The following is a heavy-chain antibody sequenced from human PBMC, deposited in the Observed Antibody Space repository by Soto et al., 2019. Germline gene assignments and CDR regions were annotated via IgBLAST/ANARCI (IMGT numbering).Heavy chain of an antibody. CDR2: ISWNSGSI. Sequence: GGSLRLSCAASGFTFDDYAMHWVRQAPGKGLEWVSGISWNSGSIGYADSVKGRFTISRDNAKNSLYLQMNSLRAEDTALYYCAKDSDYDYSTGSYYMDVWGKGTTVTVSS. J-gene: IGHJ6*03. D-gene: IGHD3-16*01. CDR3: AKDSDYDYSTGSYYMDV. CDR1: GFTFDDYA. V-gene: IGHV3-9*01.